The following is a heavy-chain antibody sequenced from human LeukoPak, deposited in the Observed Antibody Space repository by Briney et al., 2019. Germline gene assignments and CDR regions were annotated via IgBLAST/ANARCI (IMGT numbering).Heavy chain of an antibody. CDR1: GFTFSSYG. V-gene: IGHV3-30*18. Sequence: PGRSLRLSCAASGFTFSSYGMHWVRQAPGKGLEWVAVISYDGSNKYYADSVKGRFTISRDNSKNTLYLQMNSLRVEDMAVYYCAKDPLLVGYWGQGTLVTVSS. CDR3: AKDPLLVGY. CDR2: ISYDGSNK. J-gene: IGHJ4*02. D-gene: IGHD1-26*01.